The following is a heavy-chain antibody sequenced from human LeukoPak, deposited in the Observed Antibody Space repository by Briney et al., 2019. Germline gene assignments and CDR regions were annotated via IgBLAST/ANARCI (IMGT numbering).Heavy chain of an antibody. CDR1: GFTFSSYG. CDR3: AKVADTALEDNYYYYYMDV. Sequence: GGSLRLSCAASGFTFSSYGMHWVRQAPGKGLEWVAVISYDGSNKYYADSVKGRFTISRDNSKNTLYLQMNSLRAEDTAVYYCAKVADTALEDNYYYYYMDVWGKGTTVTVSS. CDR2: ISYDGSNK. J-gene: IGHJ6*03. D-gene: IGHD5-18*01. V-gene: IGHV3-30*18.